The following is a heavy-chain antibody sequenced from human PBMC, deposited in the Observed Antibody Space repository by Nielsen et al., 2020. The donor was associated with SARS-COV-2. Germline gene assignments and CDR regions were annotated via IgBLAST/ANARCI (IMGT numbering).Heavy chain of an antibody. Sequence: RGSLRLSCSASGFTFSSYAMHWVRQAPGKGLEYVSAISSNGGSTYYADSVKGRFTISRDNSKNTLYLQMNSLRAEDTAVYYCAKSRGSYGDYQFDYWGQGTLVTVSS. CDR2: ISSNGGST. J-gene: IGHJ4*02. CDR3: AKSRGSYGDYQFDY. CDR1: GFTFSSYA. D-gene: IGHD4-17*01. V-gene: IGHV3-64*04.